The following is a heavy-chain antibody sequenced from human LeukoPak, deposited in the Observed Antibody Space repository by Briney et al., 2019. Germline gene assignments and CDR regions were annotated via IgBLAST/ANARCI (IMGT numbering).Heavy chain of an antibody. CDR3: ARVGDRSGNGYSH. Sequence: GGSLRLSCAASGFAISRSSMHWVRQAPGKGLEFVSAISRSGGNTYYANSVKGRFTISRDTSKNTLYLQVGSLRVEDMAVYYCARVGDRSGNGYSHWGQGTLVTVSS. CDR2: ISRSGGNT. V-gene: IGHV3-64*01. CDR1: GFAISRSS. J-gene: IGHJ4*02. D-gene: IGHD2-2*03.